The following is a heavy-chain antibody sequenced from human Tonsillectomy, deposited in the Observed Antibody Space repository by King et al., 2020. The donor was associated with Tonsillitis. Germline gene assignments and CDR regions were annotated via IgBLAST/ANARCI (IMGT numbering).Heavy chain of an antibody. D-gene: IGHD1-20*01. Sequence: VQLQESGPGLVKPSETLSLTCTVSGGSISSYYWSWIRQPPGKGLEWIGYIYYSGSTNYNPSLKSRVTISGDTSKNQFSLKLSSVSTADTAVYYCARGARYNWNYYYYYMDVWDKGTAVTVSS. V-gene: IGHV4-59*01. CDR3: ARGARYNWNYYYYYMDV. CDR2: IYYSGST. CDR1: GGSISSYY. J-gene: IGHJ6*03.